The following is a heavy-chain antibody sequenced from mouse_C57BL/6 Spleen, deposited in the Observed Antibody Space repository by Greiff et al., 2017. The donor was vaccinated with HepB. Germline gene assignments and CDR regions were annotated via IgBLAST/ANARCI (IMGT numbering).Heavy chain of an antibody. D-gene: IGHD1-1*01. V-gene: IGHV1-69*01. CDR1: GYTFTSYW. J-gene: IGHJ2*01. Sequence: VQLQQPGAELVMPGASVKLSCKASGYTFTSYWMHWVKQRPGQGLEWIGEIDPSDSYTNYNQKFKGKSTLTVDKSSSTAYMQLSSLTSEDSAVYYWARYYGGSYPYFYYWGQGTTLTVSS. CDR3: ARYYGGSYPYFYY. CDR2: IDPSDSYT.